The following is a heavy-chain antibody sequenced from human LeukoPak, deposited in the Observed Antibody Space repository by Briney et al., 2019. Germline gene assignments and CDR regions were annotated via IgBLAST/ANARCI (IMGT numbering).Heavy chain of an antibody. CDR2: IYTSGST. CDR3: ARGGGATRIDY. CDR1: GDSVRSGTYY. V-gene: IGHV4-61*02. J-gene: IGHJ4*02. Sequence: SQTLSLTCSVSGDSVRSGTYYWSWIRQPAGKGLEWIGRIYTSGSTSYNPSLKSRVTISVDTSKNQFSLKLTSVTAADTAVYYCARGGGATRIDYWGQGTLVTVSS. D-gene: IGHD5-12*01.